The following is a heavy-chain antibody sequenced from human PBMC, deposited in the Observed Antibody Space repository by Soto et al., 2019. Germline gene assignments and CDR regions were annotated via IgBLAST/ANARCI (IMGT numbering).Heavy chain of an antibody. CDR3: VTDSGAIPGGS. D-gene: IGHD2-21*01. Sequence: GAPVKGSCKASGGTFGRYRINWVRQAPGQGLEWVGGIVPIYRTADYAQKFQGRVTITADESARTSYMELRSLKSQDTAVYYCVTDSGAIPGGSWGQGTLVSAPQ. CDR1: GGTFGRYR. CDR2: IVPIYRTA. J-gene: IGHJ4*02. V-gene: IGHV1-69*13.